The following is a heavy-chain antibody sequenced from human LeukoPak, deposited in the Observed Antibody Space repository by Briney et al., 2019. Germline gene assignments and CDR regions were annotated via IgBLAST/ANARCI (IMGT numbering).Heavy chain of an antibody. CDR1: GFTFSSYS. D-gene: IGHD6-19*01. CDR2: ISSSSSYI. J-gene: IGHJ5*02. CDR3: ARDPPGYSSGWLS. V-gene: IGHV3-21*01. Sequence: GRSLRLSCAASGFTFSSYSMNWVRQAPGKGLEWVSSISSSSSYIYYADSVKGRFTISRDNAKNSLYLQMNSLRAEDTAVYYCARDPPGYSSGWLSWGQGTLVTVSS.